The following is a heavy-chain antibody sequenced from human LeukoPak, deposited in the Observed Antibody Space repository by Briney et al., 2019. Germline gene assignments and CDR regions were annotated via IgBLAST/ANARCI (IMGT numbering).Heavy chain of an antibody. CDR1: GYTFTSYD. V-gene: IGHV1-8*01. D-gene: IGHD5-24*01. J-gene: IGHJ4*02. CDR2: MNPNSGNT. CDR3: ARGVRWLLMRGFDY. Sequence: ASVKVSCKASGYTFTSYDINWVRQATGQGLECMGWMNPNSGNTGYAQKFQGRVTMTRNTSISTAYMELSSLRSEDTAVYYCARGVRWLLMRGFDYWGQGTLVTVSS.